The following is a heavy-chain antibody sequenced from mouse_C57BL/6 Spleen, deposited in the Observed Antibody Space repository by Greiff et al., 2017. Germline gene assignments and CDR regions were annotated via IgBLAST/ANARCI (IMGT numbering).Heavy chain of an antibody. CDR3: ARHEDSSMDY. Sequence: EVQVVESGGDLVKPGGSLKLSCAASGFTFSSYGMSWVRQTPDKRLEWVATISSGGSYTYYPDSVKGRFTISRDNAKNTQYLQMSSLKSEDTAMYYCARHEDSSMDYWGQGTSVTVSS. J-gene: IGHJ4*01. V-gene: IGHV5-6*01. CDR1: GFTFSSYG. CDR2: ISSGGSYT.